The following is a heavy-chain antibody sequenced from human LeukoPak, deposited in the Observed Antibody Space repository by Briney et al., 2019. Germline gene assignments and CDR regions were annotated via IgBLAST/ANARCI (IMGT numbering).Heavy chain of an antibody. J-gene: IGHJ4*02. D-gene: IGHD3-22*01. CDR2: IYTIGNT. CDR1: GASISRGSHY. V-gene: IGHV4-61*02. CDR3: ARDRSYYSDTGTDY. Sequence: SETLSLTCTVSGASISRGSHYWSWIRQPAGKGLEWIGRIYTIGNTNYSPSLWRRVTISVDTSRNQFSLRLSSVTAADTAVYYCARDRSYYSDTGTDYWGQGALVTVSS.